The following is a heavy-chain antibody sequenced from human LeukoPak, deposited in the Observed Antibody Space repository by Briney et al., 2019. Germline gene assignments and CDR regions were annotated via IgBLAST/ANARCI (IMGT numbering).Heavy chain of an antibody. CDR2: IYYSGST. V-gene: IGHV4-59*01. Sequence: SETLSLTCTVSGGSISSYYWSWIRQPPGKGLEWIGYIYYSGSTNYNPSLKSRVTISVDTSKNQFSLKLSSVTAADTAVYYCASVYSSGWYGGGNWFDPWGQGTLVTVSS. D-gene: IGHD6-19*01. CDR3: ASVYSSGWYGGGNWFDP. CDR1: GGSISSYY. J-gene: IGHJ5*02.